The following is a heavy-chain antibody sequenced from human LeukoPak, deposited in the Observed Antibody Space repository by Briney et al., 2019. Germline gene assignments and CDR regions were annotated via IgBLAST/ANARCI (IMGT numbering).Heavy chain of an antibody. CDR3: ARAPPYYYDSRGYHYERGNYHYGMDV. CDR1: GFTFSSYW. Sequence: GGSLRLSCAASGFTFSSYWMSWVRQAPGKGLEWVANIKQDGSEKYYVDSVKGRFTISRDISSNTLYLEMSSLGAEDTARYYCARAPPYYYDSRGYHYERGNYHYGMDVWGQGTTVIVS. V-gene: IGHV3-7*03. D-gene: IGHD3-22*01. CDR2: IKQDGSEK. J-gene: IGHJ6*02.